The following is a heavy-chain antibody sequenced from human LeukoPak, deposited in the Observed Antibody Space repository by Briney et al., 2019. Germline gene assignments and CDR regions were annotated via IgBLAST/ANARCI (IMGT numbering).Heavy chain of an antibody. J-gene: IGHJ4*02. D-gene: IGHD6-19*01. Sequence: GGSLGLSCAASGFTLSSYWMHWVRQAPGEGLVWVSRINSDGSNINYADSVKGRFTISRDNAKNTLYLQMNSLRVEDTAVYYCVRSSGWPGYWGQGTMVTVSS. CDR1: GFTLSSYW. V-gene: IGHV3-74*01. CDR2: INSDGSNI. CDR3: VRSSGWPGY.